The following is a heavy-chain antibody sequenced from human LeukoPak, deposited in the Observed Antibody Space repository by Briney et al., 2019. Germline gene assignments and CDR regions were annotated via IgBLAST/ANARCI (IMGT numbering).Heavy chain of an antibody. Sequence: GGSLRLSCAASGFTFSSYAMSWVRQAPGKGLEWVAVISYDGSNKYYADSVKGRFTISRDNSKNTLYLQMNSLRAEDTAVYYCAKDTSGWPPDAFDIWGQGTMVTVSS. V-gene: IGHV3-30*18. CDR1: GFTFSSYA. CDR3: AKDTSGWPPDAFDI. D-gene: IGHD6-19*01. J-gene: IGHJ3*02. CDR2: ISYDGSNK.